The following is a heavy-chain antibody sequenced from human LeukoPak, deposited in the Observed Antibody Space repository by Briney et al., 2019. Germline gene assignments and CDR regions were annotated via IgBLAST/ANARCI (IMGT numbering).Heavy chain of an antibody. CDR1: GGSISSYY. CDR2: IYTSGST. J-gene: IGHJ5*02. V-gene: IGHV4-4*07. CDR3: ARPTIYSGSYHFDP. Sequence: SETLSLTCTVSGGSISSYYWSWIRQPAGKGLEWIGRIYTSGSTNYNPSLKSRVTMSVDTSKNQFSLKLSSVTAADTAVYYCARPTIYSGSYHFDPWGQGTLVTVSS. D-gene: IGHD1-26*01.